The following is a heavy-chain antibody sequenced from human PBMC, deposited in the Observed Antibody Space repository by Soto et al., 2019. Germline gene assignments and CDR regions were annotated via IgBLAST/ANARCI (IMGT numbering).Heavy chain of an antibody. V-gene: IGHV3-21*01. J-gene: IGHJ6*03. Sequence: EVQLVESGGGLVKPGGSLRLSCAASGFTFSSYSMNWVRQAPGKGLEWVSSISSSSSYIYYADSVKGRFTISRDNAKNSLYLQMNSLRAEDTAVYYCARDQVVVVPAAISYYYYYMDVWGKGTTVTVSS. CDR1: GFTFSSYS. CDR2: ISSSSSYI. CDR3: ARDQVVVVPAAISYYYYYMDV. D-gene: IGHD2-2*01.